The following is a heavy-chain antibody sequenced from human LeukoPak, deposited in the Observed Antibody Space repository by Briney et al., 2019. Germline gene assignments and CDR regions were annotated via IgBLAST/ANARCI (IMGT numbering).Heavy chain of an antibody. CDR1: GFTVSSNY. D-gene: IGHD6-13*01. J-gene: IGHJ4*02. V-gene: IGHV3-7*01. CDR2: IKQDGSEK. Sequence: GGSLRLSCAASGFTVSSNYMSWVRQAPGKGLEWVANIKQDGSEKYYVDSVKGRFTISRDNAKNSLYLQMNSLRAEDTAVYYCARGGRSSSWYFVYWGQGTLVTVSS. CDR3: ARGGRSSSWYFVY.